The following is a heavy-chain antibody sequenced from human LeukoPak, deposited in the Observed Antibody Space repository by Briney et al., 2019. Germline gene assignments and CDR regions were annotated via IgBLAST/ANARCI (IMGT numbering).Heavy chain of an antibody. CDR3: AKDLEVVAVATSQDY. J-gene: IGHJ4*02. CDR1: GFTFSSYV. CDR2: ISGSGGST. D-gene: IGHD2-15*01. Sequence: GGSLRLSCAASGFTFSSYVMSWVRQAPGKGLEWVSAISGSGGSTYYADSVKGRFTISRDNSKNTLYLQMNSLRAEDTAVYYCAKDLEVVAVATSQDYWGQGTLVTVSS. V-gene: IGHV3-23*01.